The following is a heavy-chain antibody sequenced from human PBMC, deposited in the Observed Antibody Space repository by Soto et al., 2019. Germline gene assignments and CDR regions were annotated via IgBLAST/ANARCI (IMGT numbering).Heavy chain of an antibody. CDR3: ASEIDATTATSLDY. D-gene: IGHD4-17*01. V-gene: IGHV1-3*01. CDR1: GYTFSGSV. Sequence: QVQLVQSRAEVKKPGASVKVSCKVSGYTFSGSVMHWVRQAPGQGLEWMGWINADNGNTKYSQKFQGRVTMTWDTSASTAYMELSSLRSEDTAIYYCASEIDATTATSLDYWGQGTLVTVSS. CDR2: INADNGNT. J-gene: IGHJ4*02.